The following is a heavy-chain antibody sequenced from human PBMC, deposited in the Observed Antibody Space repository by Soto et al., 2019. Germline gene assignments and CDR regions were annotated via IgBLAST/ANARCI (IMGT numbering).Heavy chain of an antibody. CDR2: INHSGST. Sequence: PSETLSLTCAVYGGSFSGYYWSWIRQPPGKGLEWIGEINHSGSTNYNPSLKSRVTISVDTSKNQFSLKLSSVTAADTAVYYCALGYSGYDASYYYYYMDVWGKGTTVTV. V-gene: IGHV4-34*01. J-gene: IGHJ6*03. CDR1: GGSFSGYY. CDR3: ALGYSGYDASYYYYYMDV. D-gene: IGHD5-12*01.